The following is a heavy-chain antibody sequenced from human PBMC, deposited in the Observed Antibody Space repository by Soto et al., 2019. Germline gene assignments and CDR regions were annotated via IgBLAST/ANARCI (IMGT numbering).Heavy chain of an antibody. J-gene: IGHJ6*02. CDR2: IYKTVST. CDR3: ARDPMDTAVTSYYRYYGMDV. V-gene: IGHV4-4*07. CDR1: GGSISSYY. Sequence: SETLSLTCTVSGGSISGGSISSYYWTWIRQPAGKGLEWIGRIYKTVSTNYNPSLKSRVTMSVDTYKNQFSLKLSSVTAADTDVYYCARDPMDTAVTSYYRYYGMDVWGQGTTDTVTS. D-gene: IGHD5-18*01.